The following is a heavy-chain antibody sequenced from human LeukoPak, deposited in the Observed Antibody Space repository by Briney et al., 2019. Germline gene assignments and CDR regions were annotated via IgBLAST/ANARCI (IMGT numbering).Heavy chain of an antibody. J-gene: IGHJ4*02. CDR2: IYHSGST. Sequence: SETLSLTCTVSGGSISSYYWSWIRQPPGKGLEWIGSIYHSGSTYYNPSLKSRVTISVDTSKNQFSLKLSSVTAADTAVYYCARGATAGTWTSFFPYFDYWGQGTLVTVSS. D-gene: IGHD6-19*01. CDR3: ARGATAGTWTSFFPYFDY. V-gene: IGHV4-38-2*02. CDR1: GGSISSYY.